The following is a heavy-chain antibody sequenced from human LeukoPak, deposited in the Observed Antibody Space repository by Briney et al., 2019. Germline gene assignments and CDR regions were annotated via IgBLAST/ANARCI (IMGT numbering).Heavy chain of an antibody. D-gene: IGHD1-26*01. Sequence: PSETLSLTCTVSGGSISSGHSSWNWFRQPPGKGLEWIGYIYHSGSTYYNPSLKSRVAISVDKSKNQFSLKLRSVTAADTALYYCARGGTAFDIWGQGKMVTVSS. CDR3: ARGGTAFDI. CDR2: IYHSGST. J-gene: IGHJ3*02. V-gene: IGHV4-30-2*01. CDR1: GGSISSGHSS.